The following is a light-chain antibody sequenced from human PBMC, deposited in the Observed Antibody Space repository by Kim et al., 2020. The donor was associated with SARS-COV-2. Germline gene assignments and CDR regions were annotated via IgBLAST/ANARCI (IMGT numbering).Light chain of an antibody. J-gene: IGLJ3*02. CDR2: SNN. CDR3: AAWDDSLNGWV. CDR1: SSNIGSNT. Sequence: ELTQPPSASGTPGQRVTISCSGSSSNIGSNTVNWYQHLPGTAPKLLIYSNNQRPSGVPDRFSGSKSGTSASLAISGLQSEDEGDYYCAAWDDSLNGWVFGGGTQLTVL. V-gene: IGLV1-44*01.